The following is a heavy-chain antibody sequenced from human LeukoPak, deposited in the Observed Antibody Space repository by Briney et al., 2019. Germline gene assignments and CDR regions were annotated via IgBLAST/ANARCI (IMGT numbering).Heavy chain of an antibody. CDR2: ISSTGGTT. CDR3: ARERNSGWGTAFDP. CDR1: GFSFSSYG. D-gene: IGHD6-19*01. J-gene: IGHJ5*02. Sequence: GGSLRLSCAASGFSFSSYGMSWVRQAPGKGLEWVSAISSTGGTTYYADSVKGRFTLSRDNAKNSLYLQMNSLRAEDTALYYCARERNSGWGTAFDPWGQGTLVTVSS. V-gene: IGHV3-23*01.